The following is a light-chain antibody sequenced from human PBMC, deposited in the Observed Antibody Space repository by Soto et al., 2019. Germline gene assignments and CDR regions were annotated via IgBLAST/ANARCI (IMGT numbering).Light chain of an antibody. CDR3: SSYATSGTPYI. CDR2: DVS. J-gene: IGLJ1*01. V-gene: IGLV2-14*01. Sequence: QSVLTQPASVSGFPGRSITISCTGTTSDIGGHNYVSWYQQHPGKAPKLMIYDVSYRPSGVSNRFSGSKSGNTASLTISGLQAEDEADYYCSSYATSGTPYIFATGTKLTVL. CDR1: TSDIGGHNY.